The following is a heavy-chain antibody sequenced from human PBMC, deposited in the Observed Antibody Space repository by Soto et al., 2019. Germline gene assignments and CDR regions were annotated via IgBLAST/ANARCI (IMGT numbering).Heavy chain of an antibody. V-gene: IGHV3-30-3*01. Sequence: GGSLRLSCAASGFTFSTYAMHWVRQAPGKGLEWVAVISYDGSTKYYADSVKGRFTISRDNSKNTLYLQMSSLRAEDTAVYYYASGSGSYFDYWGQGTLVTVSS. CDR2: ISYDGSTK. CDR1: GFTFSTYA. D-gene: IGHD3-10*01. CDR3: ASGSGSYFDY. J-gene: IGHJ4*02.